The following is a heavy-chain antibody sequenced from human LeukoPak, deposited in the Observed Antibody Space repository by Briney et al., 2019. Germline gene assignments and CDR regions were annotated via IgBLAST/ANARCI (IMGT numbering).Heavy chain of an antibody. Sequence: SQTLSLTCAISGDTVSSNSAAWSWIRQSPSRGLEWLGRTYYRSKGYNDYAVSVKSRITINPDTSKNQFCLQPNSVTPEDTAVYYCARVSVVTLWYAFDIWGQGTMVTVSS. CDR1: GDTVSSNSAA. CDR3: ARVSVVTLWYAFDI. V-gene: IGHV6-1*01. CDR2: TYYRSKGYN. D-gene: IGHD4-23*01. J-gene: IGHJ3*02.